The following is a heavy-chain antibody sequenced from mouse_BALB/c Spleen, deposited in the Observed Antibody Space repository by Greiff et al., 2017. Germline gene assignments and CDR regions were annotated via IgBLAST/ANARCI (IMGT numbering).Heavy chain of an antibody. CDR2: ISNGGGST. CDR3: ARAVITTASAWFAY. Sequence: EVQGVESGGGLVQPGGSLKLSCAASGFTFSSYTMSWVRQTPEKRLEWVAYISNGGGSTYYPDTVKGRFTISRDNAKNTLYLQMSSLKSEDTAMYYCARAVITTASAWFAYWGQGTLVTVSA. D-gene: IGHD1-2*01. V-gene: IGHV5-12-2*01. CDR1: GFTFSSYT. J-gene: IGHJ3*01.